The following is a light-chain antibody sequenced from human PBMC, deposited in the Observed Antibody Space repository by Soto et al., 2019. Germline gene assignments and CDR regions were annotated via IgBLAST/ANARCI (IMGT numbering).Light chain of an antibody. CDR1: QSVSND. Sequence: EIVMTQSPATLSVSPWERATLSCRASQSVSNDLAWYQQKPGQAPRLLIYDASTRATGVPARFSGSGSGTEFTLTISSLQSEDSAVYHCQQYNNWPPLTFGGGTKVEIK. J-gene: IGKJ4*01. CDR3: QQYNNWPPLT. V-gene: IGKV3-15*01. CDR2: DAS.